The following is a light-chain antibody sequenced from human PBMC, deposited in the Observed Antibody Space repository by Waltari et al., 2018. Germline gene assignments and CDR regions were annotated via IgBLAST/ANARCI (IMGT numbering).Light chain of an antibody. CDR1: QKISSY. V-gene: IGKV1-39*01. CDR3: QQTYTTPRT. J-gene: IGKJ1*01. CDR2: EAS. Sequence: TCRASQKISSYLNWYEQKPGTAPRLLIYEASRLQSGVPSMFSGSGSGTDFTLTISSLQPEDVGTYYCQQTYTTPRTFGQVTKVETK.